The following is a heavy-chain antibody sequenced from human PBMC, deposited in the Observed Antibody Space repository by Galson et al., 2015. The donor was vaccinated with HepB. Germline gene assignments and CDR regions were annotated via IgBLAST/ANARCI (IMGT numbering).Heavy chain of an antibody. CDR3: AKGLYGDAFDY. Sequence: SLRLSCAASGFTFDDYAMHWVRQAPGKGLEWVSGISWNSGSIGYADSVKGRFTISRDNAKNSLYLQMNSLRAEDTALYYCAKGLYGDAFDYWGQGTLVTVSS. CDR2: ISWNSGSI. D-gene: IGHD4-17*01. V-gene: IGHV3-9*01. J-gene: IGHJ4*02. CDR1: GFTFDDYA.